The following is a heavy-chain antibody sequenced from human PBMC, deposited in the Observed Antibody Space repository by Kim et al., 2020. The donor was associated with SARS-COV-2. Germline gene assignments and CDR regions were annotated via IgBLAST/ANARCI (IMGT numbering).Heavy chain of an antibody. V-gene: IGHV3-30*04. Sequence: GWSLRLSCAASGFTFRNYALHLVRQAPGKVLEWVAVISYDGSNKYYADSVKGRFTISRDNSKDTLYRHMNSLRIDDTALDYFATDLAQWLASSYFYGLDV. D-gene: IGHD6-19*01. CDR2: ISYDGSNK. CDR1: GFTFRNYA. J-gene: IGHJ6*01. CDR3: ATDLAQWLASSYFYGLDV.